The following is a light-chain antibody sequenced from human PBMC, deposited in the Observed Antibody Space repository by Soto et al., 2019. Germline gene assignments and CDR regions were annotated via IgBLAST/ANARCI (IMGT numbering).Light chain of an antibody. Sequence: IQMTQSPSTLSASVGDRVTITCRASHHIDAWLAWYQQKPGKAPKVLIYKDSILESGVPSRFSGSGSGTEFTLTISSLQPDDSATYYCQQHSNYPLTFGGGTKVDIK. V-gene: IGKV1-5*03. J-gene: IGKJ4*01. CDR1: HHIDAW. CDR2: KDS. CDR3: QQHSNYPLT.